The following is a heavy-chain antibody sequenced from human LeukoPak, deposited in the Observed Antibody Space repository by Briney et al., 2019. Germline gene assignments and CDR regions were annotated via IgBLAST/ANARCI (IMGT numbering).Heavy chain of an antibody. CDR3: AREPSGTYWLDY. CDR1: GFTVSSNY. D-gene: IGHD1-26*01. CDR2: IYSAGST. V-gene: IGHV3-66*02. Sequence: GGSLRLSCAASGFTVSSNYTSLVRQPPGKGLEWVSVIYSAGSTYYADSVKGRFTISRDNSKNTLYLQMNSLRAEDTAVYYCAREPSGTYWLDYWGQGTLVTVSS. J-gene: IGHJ4*02.